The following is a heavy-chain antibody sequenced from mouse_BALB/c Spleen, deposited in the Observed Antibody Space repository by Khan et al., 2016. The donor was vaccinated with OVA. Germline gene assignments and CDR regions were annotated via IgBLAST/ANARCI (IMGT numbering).Heavy chain of an antibody. CDR1: GYTFTEYT. CDR2: INPKNGVT. D-gene: IGHD3-3*01. CDR3: ARDAGRK. J-gene: IGHJ4*01. Sequence: EVQLQQSGPELVRPGVSVKISCKTSGYTFTEYTLHWVKQSHGKSLEWIGVINPKNGVTSYNQKFKGKATLTVDKSSSTAYMEFRSLTSEDSAVYYCARDAGRKWGQGTSVTVSS. V-gene: IGHV1-18*01.